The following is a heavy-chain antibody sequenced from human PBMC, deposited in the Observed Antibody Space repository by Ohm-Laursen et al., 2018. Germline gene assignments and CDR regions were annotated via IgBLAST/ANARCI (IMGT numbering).Heavy chain of an antibody. Sequence: SLRLSCTASGFTFSSYSMNWVRQAPGKGLEWVSYISSSSSTIYYADSVKGRFTISRDNAKNSLYLQMNSLRAEDTAVYYCARVRGQYHGSGGSFDAWGQGTLVTVSS. J-gene: IGHJ5*02. V-gene: IGHV3-48*04. D-gene: IGHD3-10*01. CDR2: ISSSSSTI. CDR3: ARVRGQYHGSGGSFDA. CDR1: GFTFSSYS.